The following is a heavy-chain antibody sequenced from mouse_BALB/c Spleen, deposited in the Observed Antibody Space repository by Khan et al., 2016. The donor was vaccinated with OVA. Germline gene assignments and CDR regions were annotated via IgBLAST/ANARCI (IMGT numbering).Heavy chain of an antibody. CDR2: INPNNGDT. J-gene: IGHJ2*01. Sequence: EVQLQQSGPELVKPGASVKIPCKASGYTFTDYNMDWVKQSHGKSLEWIGDINPNNGDTFYNQKFKGKATLTVDKSSSTAFLQLRSLTSEDTAVYYCAGTCYGSLGYWGQGTTLTVSS. V-gene: IGHV1-18*01. CDR1: GYTFTDYN. CDR3: AGTCYGSLGY. D-gene: IGHD1-1*01.